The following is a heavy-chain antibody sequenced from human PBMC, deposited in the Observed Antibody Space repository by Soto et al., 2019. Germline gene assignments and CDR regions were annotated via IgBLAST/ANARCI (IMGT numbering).Heavy chain of an antibody. J-gene: IGHJ4*02. D-gene: IGHD3-22*01. V-gene: IGHV5-51*01. CDR3: ARTKQNYYDSSGPVDY. CDR1: GYSFTSYW. CDR2: IYPGDSDT. Sequence: GESLKISCKGSGYSFTSYWIGWVRQMPGKGLEWMGIIYPGDSDTRYSPSFQGQVTISADKSISTAYLQWSSLKASDTAMYYRARTKQNYYDSSGPVDYWGQGTLVTVSS.